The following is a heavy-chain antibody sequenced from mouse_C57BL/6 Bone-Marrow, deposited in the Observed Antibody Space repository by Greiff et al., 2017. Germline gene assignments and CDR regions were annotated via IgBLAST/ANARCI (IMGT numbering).Heavy chain of an antibody. CDR3: ARTGSSNWYFDV. D-gene: IGHD1-1*01. J-gene: IGHJ1*03. Sequence: VQLKESGGGLVKPGGPLKLPCAAPGFTFSDFGMHWVRQAPEKGLEWVAYISSGSSTLYYADTVKGRFTISRDNAKNTLFLQMTSLRSEDTAMYYCARTGSSNWYFDVWGTGTTVTVSS. CDR2: ISSGSSTL. V-gene: IGHV5-17*01. CDR1: GFTFSDFG.